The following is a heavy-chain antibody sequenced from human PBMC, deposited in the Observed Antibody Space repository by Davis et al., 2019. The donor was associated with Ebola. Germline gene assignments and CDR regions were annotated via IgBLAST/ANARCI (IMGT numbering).Heavy chain of an antibody. Sequence: GESLKISCAASGFTFDDYTMHWVRQAPGKGLEWVSLISWDGGSTYYADSVKGRFTISRDNSKNSLYLQMNSLRTEDTALYYCAKDYESSSSGYYYYGMDVWGQGTTVTVSS. CDR2: ISWDGGST. D-gene: IGHD6-6*01. J-gene: IGHJ6*02. V-gene: IGHV3-43*01. CDR1: GFTFDDYT. CDR3: AKDYESSSSGYYYYGMDV.